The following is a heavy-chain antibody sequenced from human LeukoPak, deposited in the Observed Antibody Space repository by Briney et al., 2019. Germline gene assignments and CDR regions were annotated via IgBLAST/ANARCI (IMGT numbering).Heavy chain of an antibody. V-gene: IGHV1-2*06. Sequence: ASVKVSCKASGYTFTGYHMHWVRQAPGQGLEWMGRINPNSGDTNYAQKFQGRVTMTRDTSISTAYMELSRLRSDDTAVYYRARDYCSSTSCLFDYWGQGTLVTVPS. CDR2: INPNSGDT. J-gene: IGHJ4*02. CDR1: GYTFTGYH. D-gene: IGHD2-2*01. CDR3: ARDYCSSTSCLFDY.